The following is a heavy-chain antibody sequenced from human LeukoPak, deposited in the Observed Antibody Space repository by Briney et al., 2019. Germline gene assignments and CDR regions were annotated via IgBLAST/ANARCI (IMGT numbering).Heavy chain of an antibody. V-gene: IGHV3-48*02. Sequence: GGSLRLSCAASGFTFNSYSMNWVRQAPGKGLEWVPSISSDSSTLYYADSVKGRFTISRDNAKNSLYLQMNSLRDEDTAVYYCAREDGYNVGFDVWGQGTMVTVSS. CDR2: ISSDSSTL. CDR1: GFTFNSYS. CDR3: AREDGYNVGFDV. D-gene: IGHD5-24*01. J-gene: IGHJ3*01.